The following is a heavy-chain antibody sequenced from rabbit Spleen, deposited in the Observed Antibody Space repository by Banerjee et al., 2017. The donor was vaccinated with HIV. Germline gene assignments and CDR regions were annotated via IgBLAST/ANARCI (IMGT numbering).Heavy chain of an antibody. V-gene: IGHV1S45*01. D-gene: IGHD8-1*01. J-gene: IGHJ6*01. CDR3: ARDTGSSFSSYGMDL. Sequence: QEQLVESGGGLVQPTGSLTLTCTASGFSFNSGYDMCWVRQAPGKGLEWIACIAAVSSGDTYSATWAKGRFTISKTSSTTVTLQMTSLTAADTATYFCARDTGSSFSSYGMDLWGPGTLVTVS. CDR2: IAAVSSGDT. CDR1: GFSFNSGYD.